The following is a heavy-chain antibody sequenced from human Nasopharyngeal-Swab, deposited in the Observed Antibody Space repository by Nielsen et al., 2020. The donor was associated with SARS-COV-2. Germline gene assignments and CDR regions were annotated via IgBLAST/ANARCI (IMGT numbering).Heavy chain of an antibody. J-gene: IGHJ6*02. D-gene: IGHD3-3*01. Sequence: ESLKISCTVSGGSISSSSYYWGWIRQPPGKGLEWIGSIYYSGSTYYNPSLKSRVTISVDTSKNQFSLKLSSVTAADTAVYYCARDQGRFLEWPLSYYYYYYGMDVWGQGTTVTVSS. V-gene: IGHV4-39*07. CDR1: GGSISSSSYY. CDR2: IYYSGST. CDR3: ARDQGRFLEWPLSYYYYYYGMDV.